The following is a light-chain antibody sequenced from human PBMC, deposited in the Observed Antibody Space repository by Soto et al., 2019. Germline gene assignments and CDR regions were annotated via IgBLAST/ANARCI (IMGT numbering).Light chain of an antibody. V-gene: IGLV1-40*01. CDR2: GNS. CDR3: QSYDNSRSGYVL. J-gene: IGLJ2*01. CDR1: SSNIGAGYD. Sequence: QSVLTQPPSVSGAPGQRVTTSCTGGSSNIGAGYDVHWYQQLPGTAPKLLIYGNSNRPSGVPDRFSGSKSGTSASLAITGLQAEDEAGYYCQSYDNSRSGYVLFGGGTKLTVL.